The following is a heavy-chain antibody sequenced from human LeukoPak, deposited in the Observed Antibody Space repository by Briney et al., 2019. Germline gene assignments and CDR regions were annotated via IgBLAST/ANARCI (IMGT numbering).Heavy chain of an antibody. J-gene: IGHJ6*02. CDR1: GGTFSIYA. CDR2: IIPILGIA. D-gene: IGHD6-13*01. V-gene: IGHV1-69*04. Sequence: SVKVSCKASGGTFSIYAISWVRQAPGQGLEWMGRIIPILGIANYAQKFQGRVTITADKSTSTAYMELSSLRSEDTAVYYCARASIAAAGTHYYYYGMDVWGQGTLVTVSS. CDR3: ARASIAAAGTHYYYYGMDV.